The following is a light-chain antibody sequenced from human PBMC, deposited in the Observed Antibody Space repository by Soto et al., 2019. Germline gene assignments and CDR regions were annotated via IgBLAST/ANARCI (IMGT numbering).Light chain of an antibody. Sequence: QSVLTQPPSVSGAPGQKVTISCTGNSSNIGAGYDVNWYQQLPGTAPKLLIFANNNRPSGVPERFSGSKSGSSGSLAIAGLQPEDEGDYYCQSYDRSLRVVPFGGGTKLTVL. CDR2: ANN. J-gene: IGLJ2*01. CDR1: SSNIGAGYD. CDR3: QSYDRSLRVVP. V-gene: IGLV1-40*01.